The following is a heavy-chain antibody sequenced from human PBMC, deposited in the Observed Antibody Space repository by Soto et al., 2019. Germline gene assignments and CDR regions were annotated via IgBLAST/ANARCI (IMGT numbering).Heavy chain of an antibody. V-gene: IGHV1-46*01. CDR3: ARAGVTMVRGVYYYGMDV. CDR2: INPSGGSR. CDR1: GYTFTSYY. D-gene: IGHD3-10*01. Sequence: ASVKVSCKASGYTFTSYYMHWVRQAPGQGLEWMGIINPSGGSRSYAQKFQGRVTMTRDTSTSTVYMELSSLRSEDTAVYYCARAGVTMVRGVYYYGMDVWGQGTTVTVSS. J-gene: IGHJ6*02.